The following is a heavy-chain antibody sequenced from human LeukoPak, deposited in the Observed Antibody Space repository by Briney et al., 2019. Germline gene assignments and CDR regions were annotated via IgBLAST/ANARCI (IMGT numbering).Heavy chain of an antibody. CDR2: IYYSGST. Sequence: SETLSLTCTVSGGSISSYYWSWIRQPPGKGLEWIGYIYYSGSTNYNPSLKSRVTILVDTPKNQFSLKLSSVTAADTAVYYCARGGGNYDRSGYPRDFDYWGQGTLVTVSS. CDR1: GGSISSYY. J-gene: IGHJ4*02. CDR3: ARGGGNYDRSGYPRDFDY. D-gene: IGHD3-22*01. V-gene: IGHV4-59*01.